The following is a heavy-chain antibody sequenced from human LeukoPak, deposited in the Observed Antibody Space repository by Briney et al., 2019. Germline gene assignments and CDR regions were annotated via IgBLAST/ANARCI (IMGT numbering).Heavy chain of an antibody. J-gene: IGHJ4*02. CDR1: GFTFSSYA. D-gene: IGHD3-22*01. CDR3: AKGVYYYDSSGYYYFDY. CDR2: ISGSGGST. Sequence: GGSLRLSCAASGFTFSSYAMSWVRQAPGKGLEWVSAISGSGGSTYYADSVKGRFTISRDNSKNTLYLQTNSLRAEDTAVYYCAKGVYYYDSSGYYYFDYWGQGTLVTVSS. V-gene: IGHV3-23*01.